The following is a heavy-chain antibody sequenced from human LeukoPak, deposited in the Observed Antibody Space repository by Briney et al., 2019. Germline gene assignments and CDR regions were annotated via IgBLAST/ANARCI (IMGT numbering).Heavy chain of an antibody. J-gene: IGHJ5*02. CDR2: IYRSGNT. CDR3: ARHSVASPSDA. V-gene: IGHV4-38-2*02. Sequence: PSETLSLTCIVSGYSIGSDFYWGWIRQPPGKGLEWIASIYRSGNTYSNSSLKSRVRMSIDTSENHFSLRLTSVTAADTAVYYCARHSVASPSDAWGPGTLVTVSS. CDR1: GYSIGSDFY. D-gene: IGHD2-21*01.